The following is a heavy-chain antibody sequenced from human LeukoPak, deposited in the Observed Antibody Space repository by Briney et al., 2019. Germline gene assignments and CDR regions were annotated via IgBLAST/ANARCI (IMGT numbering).Heavy chain of an antibody. CDR2: ISHDERTK. V-gene: IGHV3-30*04. CDR3: ARPSPPGDGYNPPDH. J-gene: IGHJ4*02. D-gene: IGHD5-24*01. Sequence: GKSLTLSCVVSGFNFDNFAMHWVRQPIGKGLEWVAVISHDERTKYYADSMKGRITISRDNSKNTLFLQMNNLRTEDTAVYFCARPSPPGDGYNPPDHWGQGTLVTVSS. CDR1: GFNFDNFA.